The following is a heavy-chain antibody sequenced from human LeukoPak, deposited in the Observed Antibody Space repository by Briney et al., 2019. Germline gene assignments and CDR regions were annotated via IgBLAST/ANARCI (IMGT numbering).Heavy chain of an antibody. D-gene: IGHD2-2*01. CDR3: ARAVDGEYCSSTSCSTGWFDP. CDR2: IYTSGST. CDR1: SGSISSGSYY. J-gene: IGHJ5*02. Sequence: SETLSLTCTVYSGSISSGSYYWSWIRQPAGKGLEWIGRIYTSGSTNYNPSLKSRVTISVDTSKNQFSLKLSSVTAADTAVYHCARAVDGEYCSSTSCSTGWFDPWGQGTLVTVYS. V-gene: IGHV4-61*02.